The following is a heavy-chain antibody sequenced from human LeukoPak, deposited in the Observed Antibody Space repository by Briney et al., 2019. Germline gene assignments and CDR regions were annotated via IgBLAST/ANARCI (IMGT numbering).Heavy chain of an antibody. V-gene: IGHV3-30*04. D-gene: IGHD6-19*01. CDR3: ARSTGIAVAGALGY. CDR2: ISYDGSNK. Sequence: GGSLRLSCAASGFTFSSYAMHWVRQAPGKGLEWVAVISYDGSNKYYADSVKGRFTLSRDNSKNTLYLQMNSLRAEDTAVYYCARSTGIAVAGALGYWGQGTLVTVSS. CDR1: GFTFSSYA. J-gene: IGHJ4*02.